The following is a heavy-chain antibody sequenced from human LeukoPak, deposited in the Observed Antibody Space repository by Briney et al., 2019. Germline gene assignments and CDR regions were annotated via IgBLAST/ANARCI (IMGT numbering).Heavy chain of an antibody. CDR3: ARDLQDGYYFDY. CDR2: ISSSSSYI. CDR1: GFTFSSYS. J-gene: IGHJ4*02. Sequence: GGSLRLSCAASGFTFSSYSMNWVRQAPGKGLDWVSSISSSSSYIYYADSVKGRFTISRDNAKNSLYLQMNSLRAEDTAVYYCARDLQDGYYFDYWGQGTLVTVSS. V-gene: IGHV3-21*01.